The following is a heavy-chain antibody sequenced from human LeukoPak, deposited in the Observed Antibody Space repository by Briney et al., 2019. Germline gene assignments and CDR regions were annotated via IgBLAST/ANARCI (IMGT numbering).Heavy chain of an antibody. J-gene: IGHJ4*02. D-gene: IGHD4-17*01. CDR3: AKDPNGDYLGAFDS. CDR1: GLTFRNYG. Sequence: GGSLRLSCAGSGLTFRNYGMTWVRQAPGKGLERVSAITGNGGGTYYAHSVKGRFTISRDNSKNTLYLQMNSLRAEDTAVYYCAKDPNGDYLGAFDSWGQGTLVTVSS. V-gene: IGHV3-23*01. CDR2: ITGNGGGT.